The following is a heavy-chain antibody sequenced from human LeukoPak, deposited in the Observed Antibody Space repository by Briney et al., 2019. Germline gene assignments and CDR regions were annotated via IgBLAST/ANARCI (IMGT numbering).Heavy chain of an antibody. Sequence: GGSLRLSCAASGFTFSSYAMSWVRQAPGKGLEWVSAISGSGGSTYYADSVKGRFTISRDNSKNTLYLQMNSLRAEDTAVYYCAKYRGFGIYGSGNEGMDFDYWGKGTLVTSPQ. CDR2: ISGSGGST. CDR3: AKYRGFGIYGSGNEGMDFDY. D-gene: IGHD3-10*01. J-gene: IGHJ4*02. CDR1: GFTFSSYA. V-gene: IGHV3-23*01.